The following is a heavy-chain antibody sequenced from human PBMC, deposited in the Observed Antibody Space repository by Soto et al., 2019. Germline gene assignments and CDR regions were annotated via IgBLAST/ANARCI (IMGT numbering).Heavy chain of an antibody. D-gene: IGHD1-26*01. CDR1: GFIFRSYA. CDR2: ITYDGANG. V-gene: IGHV3-30*09. Sequence: QIQLVESGGGVVQPGGSLRLSCLASGFIFRSYAMHWVRQAPGKGLEWVAVITYDGANGYYADSVGGRFAISRDNSKSTLFLQMNSLRPEDTAVYYCARAFSGSYPNFDYWGQGTLVTVSS. CDR3: ARAFSGSYPNFDY. J-gene: IGHJ4*02.